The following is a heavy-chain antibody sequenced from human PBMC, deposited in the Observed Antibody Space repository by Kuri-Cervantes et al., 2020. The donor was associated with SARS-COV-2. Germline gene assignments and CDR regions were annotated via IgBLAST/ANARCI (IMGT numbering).Heavy chain of an antibody. J-gene: IGHJ4*02. CDR2: IYYSGST. D-gene: IGHD4-17*01. CDR3: ARHDLTTETTRERGLDY. Sequence: SETLSLTCGVSGASFGNYHWSWVRQPPGKGLEWIGSIYYSGSTYYNPSLKSRVTIFVDTSKNQFSVKLRSVTAADTAVYYCARHDLTTETTRERGLDYWGQGTLVTVSS. V-gene: IGHV4-39*01. CDR1: GASFGNYH.